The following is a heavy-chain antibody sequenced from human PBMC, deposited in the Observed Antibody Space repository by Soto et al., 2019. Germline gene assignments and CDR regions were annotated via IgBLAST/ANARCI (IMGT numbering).Heavy chain of an antibody. D-gene: IGHD2-8*01. CDR2: INSDGSST. V-gene: IGHV3-74*01. CDR1: GFTFSSYW. J-gene: IGHJ6*02. CDR3: ARDGGDCTNGVCYSGMDV. Sequence: ETLRLSCAASGFTFSSYWMHWVRQAPGKGLVWVSRINSDGSSTSYADSVKGRFTISRDNAKNTLYLQMNSLRAEDTAVYYCARDGGDCTNGVCYSGMDVWGQGTTVTVSS.